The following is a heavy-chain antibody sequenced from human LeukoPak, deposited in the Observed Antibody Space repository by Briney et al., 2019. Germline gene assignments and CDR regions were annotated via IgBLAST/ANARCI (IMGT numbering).Heavy chain of an antibody. CDR1: GFTFSSYW. D-gene: IGHD3-10*02. CDR2: INSDGSST. Sequence: GGSLRLSCAASGFTFSSYWMHWVRQAPGKGLVWVSRINSDGSSTSYADSVKGRFTISRDNAKNSLYLQMNSLRAEDTAVYYCAELGITMVGGVWGKGTTVTISS. J-gene: IGHJ6*04. CDR3: AELGITMVGGV. V-gene: IGHV3-74*01.